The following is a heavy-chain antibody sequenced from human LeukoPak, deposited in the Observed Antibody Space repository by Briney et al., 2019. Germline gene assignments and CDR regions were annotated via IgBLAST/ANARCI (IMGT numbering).Heavy chain of an antibody. CDR1: GGSISSGDYY. CDR2: IYYSGST. CDR3: ARHKTGARGFDI. V-gene: IGHV4-30-4*08. Sequence: SETLSLTCTVSGGSISSGDYYWSWIRQPPGKGLEWIGYIYYSGSTYYNPSLRSRVTISVDTSRNQFSLKLTSVTAADTAVFYCARHKTGARGFDIWGQGTMVTVSS. D-gene: IGHD3-10*01. J-gene: IGHJ3*02.